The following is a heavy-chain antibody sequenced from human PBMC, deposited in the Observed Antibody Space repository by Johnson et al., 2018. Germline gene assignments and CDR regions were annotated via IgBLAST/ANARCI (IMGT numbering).Heavy chain of an antibody. CDR1: GFIFSNYP. CDR3: ARGPSGVVGPPKPCPLDI. D-gene: IGHD3-3*01. CDR2: ISYNGSHQ. V-gene: IGHV3-30-3*01. J-gene: IGHJ3*02. Sequence: QVQLVESGGGVVQPGRSLRLSCVASGFIFSNYPMHWVRQGPGKGLEWVALISYNGSHQDFADSVKGRFTIPRDNSKNTLYLQRNSLRTEDTAVFYCARGPSGVVGPPKPCPLDIGGQGTLVTVSS.